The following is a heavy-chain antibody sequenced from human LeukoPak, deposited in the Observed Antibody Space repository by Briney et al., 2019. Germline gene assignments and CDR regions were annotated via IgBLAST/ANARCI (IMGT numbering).Heavy chain of an antibody. J-gene: IGHJ4*02. CDR2: IKEDGNEK. Sequence: HSGGSLRLSCAASGFIFSNYWMTWVRQAPGMGLEWVASIKEDGNEKYYADSVKGRFTISRDNAKNSLYLQMNSLRAEDTALYYCAKDIYSTPFRYASNYFDYWGQGTLVTVSS. CDR1: GFIFSNYW. V-gene: IGHV3-7*03. CDR3: AKDIYSTPFRYASNYFDY. D-gene: IGHD2-2*01.